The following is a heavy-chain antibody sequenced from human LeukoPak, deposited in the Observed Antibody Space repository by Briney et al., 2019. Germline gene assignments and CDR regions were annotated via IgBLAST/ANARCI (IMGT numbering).Heavy chain of an antibody. CDR2: VRYDGSNI. D-gene: IGHD6-25*01. CDR1: GFTFSSYG. J-gene: IGHJ6*02. V-gene: IGHV3-30*02. Sequence: GGSLRLSCAASGFTFSSYGMHWVRQAPGKGLEWVAFVRYDGSNIYYADSVKGRFTISRDNSKNTLYLQMNSLRAEDTAVYYCARDQRLYYYGMDVWGQGTTVTVSS. CDR3: ARDQRLYYYGMDV.